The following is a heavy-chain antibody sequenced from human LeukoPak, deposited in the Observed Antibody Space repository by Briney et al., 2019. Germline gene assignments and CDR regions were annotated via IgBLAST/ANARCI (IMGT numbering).Heavy chain of an antibody. Sequence: ASVKVSCRASGYAFTDYYMHWVRQAPGQGLEWMGWINLNSGGTNFAQRFQGRVTMTRDTSISTAYMDLSRLISDDTAVYYCARDAGYCTGGSCWYFDHWGQGTLVTVSS. D-gene: IGHD2-15*01. CDR1: GYAFTDYY. CDR2: INLNSGGT. CDR3: ARDAGYCTGGSCWYFDH. J-gene: IGHJ4*02. V-gene: IGHV1-2*02.